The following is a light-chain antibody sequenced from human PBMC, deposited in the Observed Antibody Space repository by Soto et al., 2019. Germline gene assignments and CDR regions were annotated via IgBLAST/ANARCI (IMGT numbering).Light chain of an antibody. J-gene: IGLJ2*01. V-gene: IGLV1-51*02. CDR1: SSNIGNNY. CDR2: ENN. Sequence: QSVLTQPPSVSAAPGQTVTISCSGSSSNIGNNYVSWYQQLPGTAPKLLIYENNKRPSGIPDRFSGSKSGTSATLGITGLQTGDEADYYCGTWDSSRVVFGGGTQLTVL. CDR3: GTWDSSRVV.